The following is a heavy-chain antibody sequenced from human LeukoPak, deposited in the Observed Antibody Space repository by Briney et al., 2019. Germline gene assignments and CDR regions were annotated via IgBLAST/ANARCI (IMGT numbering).Heavy chain of an antibody. V-gene: IGHV3-30-3*01. CDR1: GFTFSSYP. CDR2: ISYDGSKI. J-gene: IGHJ3*01. D-gene: IGHD3-3*01. CDR3: ARESGWGLPHAFDF. Sequence: GGSLRLSCAASGFTFSSYPLHWVRQAPGKGLEWVTLISYDGSKIYYADSVKGRFSISRDNSKNTLYLQMNSLRAEDTAVYYCARESGWGLPHAFDFWGQGTMVTVSS.